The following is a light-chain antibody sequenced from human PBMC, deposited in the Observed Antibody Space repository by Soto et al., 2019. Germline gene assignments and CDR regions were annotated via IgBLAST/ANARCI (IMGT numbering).Light chain of an antibody. CDR2: EVT. V-gene: IGLV2-8*01. CDR3: SSFAGGGNPVL. CDR1: SSDVGGYNY. J-gene: IGLJ2*01. Sequence: QSALTQPPSASGSLGQSATISCTGTSSDVGGYNYVSWHQKHPGKAPKVMIYEVTKRPPGVPDRFSGSKSGNTASLTVSGLQAEDEADYYCSSFAGGGNPVLLGGGTKVTVL.